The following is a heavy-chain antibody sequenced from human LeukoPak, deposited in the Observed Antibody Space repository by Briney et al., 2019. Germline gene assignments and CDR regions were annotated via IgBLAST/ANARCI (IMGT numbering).Heavy chain of an antibody. J-gene: IGHJ4*02. CDR2: ISGYNGHT. Sequence: ASVKVSCKASGYTFTSYGISWVRQAPGQGLEWMGWISGYNGHTNYAQKLQGRFTISRDNAKDSVGLQMNSLRADDTAVYYCATYIIGPTIDYWGQGTLVTVSA. CDR3: ATYIIGPTIDY. D-gene: IGHD3-10*01. V-gene: IGHV1-18*01. CDR1: GYTFTSYG.